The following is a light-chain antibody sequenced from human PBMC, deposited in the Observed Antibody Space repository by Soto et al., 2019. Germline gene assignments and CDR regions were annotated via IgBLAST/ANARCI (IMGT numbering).Light chain of an antibody. CDR2: EVS. CDR1: SSDVGGYNY. Sequence: QSALTQPASVSGSPGQSITISCTGTSSDVGGYNYVSWYQQHPGKAPKLMIYEVSNRPSGVSNRFSGSKSGNTASPTLSGLQAEDEADYYCSSYTSSSTYVFGAGTKVTVL. V-gene: IGLV2-14*01. J-gene: IGLJ1*01. CDR3: SSYTSSSTYV.